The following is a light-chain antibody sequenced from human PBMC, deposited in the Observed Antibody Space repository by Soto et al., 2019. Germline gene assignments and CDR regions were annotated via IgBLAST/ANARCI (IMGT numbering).Light chain of an antibody. CDR2: DAS. Sequence: DIQMTLSPSTLSASVGDRVTITCRASRSISSWLAWYQQKPGKAPKLLIYDASSLESGVPSRFSGSGSGTEFTLTISSLQPDDFATYYCQQYNSYSPWTFGQGTRWISN. V-gene: IGKV1-5*01. CDR3: QQYNSYSPWT. J-gene: IGKJ1*01. CDR1: RSISSW.